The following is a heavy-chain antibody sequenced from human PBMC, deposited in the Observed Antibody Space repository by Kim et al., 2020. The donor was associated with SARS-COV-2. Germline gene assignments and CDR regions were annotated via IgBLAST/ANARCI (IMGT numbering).Heavy chain of an antibody. J-gene: IGHJ4*02. D-gene: IGHD3-16*01. CDR3: ARTYDYVWGGWGHFDY. Sequence: SLRSRVTISVDTSKNQFSLKLSSVTAADTAVYYCARTYDYVWGGWGHFDYWGQGTLVTVSS. V-gene: IGHV4-39*01.